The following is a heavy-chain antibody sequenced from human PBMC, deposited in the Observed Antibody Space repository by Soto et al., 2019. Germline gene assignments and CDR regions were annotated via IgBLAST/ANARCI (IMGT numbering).Heavy chain of an antibody. CDR1: VFPFSNYC. CDR3: ERGSNTYPSY. CDR2: INIDGGTT. J-gene: IGHJ4*02. D-gene: IGHD2-2*02. Sequence: PGGSLRLSFAVSVFPFSNYCMHWVRPAPGKGLVWVSRINIDGGTTSYADSVKGRFTISRDNAKNTLYLQMSSLRAEDTAVYYCERGSNTYPSYWGRGTLVTVSS. V-gene: IGHV3-74*01.